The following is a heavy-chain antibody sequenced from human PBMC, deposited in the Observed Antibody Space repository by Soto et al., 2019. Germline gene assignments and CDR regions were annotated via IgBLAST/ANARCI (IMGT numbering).Heavy chain of an antibody. CDR1: GYTFTSYY. V-gene: IGHV1-46*01. Sequence: QVQLVQSGAEVKKPGASVKVSCKASGYTFTSYYMHWVRQAPGQGLEWMGIINPSGGSTSYAQKFQGRVTRTRDTSTSTVYMELSSLRSEDTAVYYCARDDYDFWSGYYKAPYYYYGMDVWGQGTTVTVSS. J-gene: IGHJ6*02. CDR2: INPSGGST. D-gene: IGHD3-3*01. CDR3: ARDDYDFWSGYYKAPYYYYGMDV.